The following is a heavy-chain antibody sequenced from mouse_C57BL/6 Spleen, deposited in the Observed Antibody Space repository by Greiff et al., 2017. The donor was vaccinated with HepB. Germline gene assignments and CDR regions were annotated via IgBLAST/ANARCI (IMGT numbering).Heavy chain of an antibody. J-gene: IGHJ2*01. D-gene: IGHD2-4*01. CDR1: GFTFSDYG. CDR3: ARIYDYDVGYFDY. V-gene: IGHV5-17*01. Sequence: EVKLMESGGGLVKPGGSLKLSCAASGFTFSDYGMHWVCQAPEKGLEWVAYISSGSSTIYYADTVKGRFTISRDNAKNTLFLQMTSLRSEDTAMYYCARIYDYDVGYFDYWGQGTTLTVSS. CDR2: ISSGSSTI.